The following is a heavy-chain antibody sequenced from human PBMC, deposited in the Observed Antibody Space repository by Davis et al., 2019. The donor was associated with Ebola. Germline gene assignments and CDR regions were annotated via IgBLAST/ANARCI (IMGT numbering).Heavy chain of an antibody. CDR1: GFTFSSYA. J-gene: IGHJ3*02. CDR2: ISYDGSNK. D-gene: IGHD3-22*01. CDR3: ARAPYYYDSSGWGAFDI. V-gene: IGHV3-30-3*01. Sequence: GESLKISCAASGFTFSSYAMHWVRQAPGKGLEWVAVISYDGSNKYYADSVKGRFTISRDNSKNTLYLQMNSLRAEDTAVYSCARAPYYYDSSGWGAFDIWGQGTMVTVSS.